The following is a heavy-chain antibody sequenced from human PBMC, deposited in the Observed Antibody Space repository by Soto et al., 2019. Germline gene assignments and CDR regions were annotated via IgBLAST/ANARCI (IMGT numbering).Heavy chain of an antibody. D-gene: IGHD3-3*01. J-gene: IGHJ3*02. V-gene: IGHV3-15*01. Sequence: EVQLVESGGGLVKPGGSLRLSCAASGFTFSDAWMTWVRQAPGKGLEWVGRIKSKTESETTDYAAPVKGRVTISRDDSTNSLFLQMNSLKTDDTAVYYCTTAGHYDFWSEFVALDIWGQGTRVTGSS. CDR3: TTAGHYDFWSEFVALDI. CDR1: GFTFSDAW. CDR2: IKSKTESETT.